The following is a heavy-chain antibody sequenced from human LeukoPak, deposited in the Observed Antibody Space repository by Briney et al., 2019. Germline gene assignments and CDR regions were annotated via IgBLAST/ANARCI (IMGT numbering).Heavy chain of an antibody. CDR2: IYSGGST. V-gene: IGHV3-66*01. CDR3: AKEGITMVRGVIFDP. D-gene: IGHD3-10*01. J-gene: IGHJ5*02. CDR1: EFSVGSNY. Sequence: GGSLRLSCAASEFSVGSNYMTWVRQAPGKGLEWVSLIYSGGSTYYADSVKGRFTISRDNSKNTLYLQMNSLRAEDTAVYYCAKEGITMVRGVIFDPWGQGTLVTVSS.